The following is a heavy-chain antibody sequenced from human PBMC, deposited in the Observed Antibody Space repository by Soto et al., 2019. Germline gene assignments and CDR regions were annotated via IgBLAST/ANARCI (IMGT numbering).Heavy chain of an antibody. D-gene: IGHD3-10*01. CDR3: ARERQGGITMVRGVDY. V-gene: IGHV3-33*01. J-gene: IGHJ4*02. Sequence: QVQLVESGGGVVQPGRSLRLSCAASGFTFSSYGMHWVRQAPGKGLEWVAVIWYDGSNKYYADSVKGRFTISRDNSKNTLYLHMNSLRAEDTAVYYCARERQGGITMVRGVDYWGQGTLVTVSS. CDR1: GFTFSSYG. CDR2: IWYDGSNK.